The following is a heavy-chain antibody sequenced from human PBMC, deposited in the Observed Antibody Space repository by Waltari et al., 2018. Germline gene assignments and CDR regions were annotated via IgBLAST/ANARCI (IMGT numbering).Heavy chain of an antibody. J-gene: IGHJ4*02. CDR2: SSSNSGWI. D-gene: IGHD6-13*01. Sequence: EVQVVESGGGLVQPGRSLRVSCAASGFTFDDYAMHWVRQGPGKGLEWVEGSSSNSGWIGYADSVKGRFTISRDNAKNSLHLQMNSLRAEDMALYYCTKDVTAAGSAQFDYWGQGTLVSVSS. V-gene: IGHV3-9*03. CDR3: TKDVTAAGSAQFDY. CDR1: GFTFDDYA.